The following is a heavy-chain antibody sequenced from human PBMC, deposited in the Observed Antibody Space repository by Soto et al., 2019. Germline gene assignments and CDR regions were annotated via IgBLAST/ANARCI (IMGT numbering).Heavy chain of an antibody. D-gene: IGHD2-8*02. J-gene: IGHJ4*02. CDR3: ARDKITGLFDY. Sequence: ETLSLTCAVYGGSFSGYYWTWIRQPPGTGLEWIGEINPGGSTYYNPSLKSRVTISVDTSKNQFSLKLTSVTAADTAVYYCARDKITGLFDYWGQGTLGTVSS. CDR1: GGSFSGYY. V-gene: IGHV4-34*01. CDR2: INPGGST.